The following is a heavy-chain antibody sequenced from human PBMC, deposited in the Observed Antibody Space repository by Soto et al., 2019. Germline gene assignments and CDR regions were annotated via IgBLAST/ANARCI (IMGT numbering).Heavy chain of an antibody. CDR2: IYYSGST. V-gene: IGHV4-30-4*01. D-gene: IGHD5-18*01. CDR1: GGSISSGDYY. CDR3: ASTSYGYIFSEY. Sequence: SETLSLTCTVSGGSISSGDYYLSWIRQPPGKGLEWIGYIYYSGSTYYNPSLKSRVTISVDTSKKQFSLKLSSVTAAATAVYYCASTSYGYIFSEYWGQGTLVTVSS. J-gene: IGHJ4*02.